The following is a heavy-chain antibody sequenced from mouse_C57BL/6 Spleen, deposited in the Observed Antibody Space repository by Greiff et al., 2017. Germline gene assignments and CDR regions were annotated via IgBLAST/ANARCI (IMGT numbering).Heavy chain of an antibody. Sequence: VQLQQPGTELVKPGASVKLSCKASGYTFTSYWMHWVKQRPGQGLEWIGNVNPSNGGTNYNEKFKSKATLTVDKSSSTAYMQLSSLTSEDSAVYYCARWGALLYAMDYWGQGTSVTVSS. V-gene: IGHV1-53*01. CDR2: VNPSNGGT. CDR3: ARWGALLYAMDY. J-gene: IGHJ4*01. CDR1: GYTFTSYW.